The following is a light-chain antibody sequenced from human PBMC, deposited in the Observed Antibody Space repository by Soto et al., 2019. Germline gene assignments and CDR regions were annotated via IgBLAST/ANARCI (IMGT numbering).Light chain of an antibody. J-gene: IGKJ5*01. V-gene: IGKV3D-20*02. CDR3: QQRTNWPPIT. Sequence: EIVLTHSPGTLSLSPCERATLSFSASQSVSSSYLAWYQQKPGQAPRLLIYGASNRATGIPARFSGSGSGTDFTLTISSLEPDDFAVYYCQQRTNWPPITFGQGTRLE. CDR1: QSVSSSY. CDR2: GAS.